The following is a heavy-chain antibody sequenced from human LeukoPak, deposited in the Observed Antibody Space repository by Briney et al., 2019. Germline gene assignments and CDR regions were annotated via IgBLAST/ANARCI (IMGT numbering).Heavy chain of an antibody. CDR1: GFTFSSYW. CDR3: ARDRGIIAAAGSTDY. CDR2: IKQDGSEK. V-gene: IGHV3-7*01. J-gene: IGHJ4*02. Sequence: GGSLRLSCAASGFTFSSYWMSWVRQAPGKGLEWVANIKQDGSEKYYVDSVKGRFTISRDNAKNSLYLQMNSLRAEDTAVYYCARDRGIIAAAGSTDYWGQGTLVTVSS. D-gene: IGHD6-13*01.